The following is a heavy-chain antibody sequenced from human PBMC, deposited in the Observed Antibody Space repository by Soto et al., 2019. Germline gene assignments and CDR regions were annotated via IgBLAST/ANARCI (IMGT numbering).Heavy chain of an antibody. V-gene: IGHV1-18*01. D-gene: IGHD1-1*01. CDR2: MSSYNGDT. J-gene: IGHJ6*02. Sequence: ASVKVSCKASGYTFINYGINWVRQAPGQGLEWMGWMSSYNGDTKYAQNFQGRVTMTTDTSTGTAYMELRSLRSDDTAVYYCARDRLGNVYYYGMDVWGQGTTVTV. CDR1: GYTFINYG. CDR3: ARDRLGNVYYYGMDV.